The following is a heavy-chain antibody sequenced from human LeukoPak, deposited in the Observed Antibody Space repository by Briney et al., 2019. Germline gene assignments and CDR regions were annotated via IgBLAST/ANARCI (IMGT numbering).Heavy chain of an antibody. J-gene: IGHJ6*04. D-gene: IGHD3-10*02. V-gene: IGHV3-48*04. CDR3: AELGITMIGGV. Sequence: PGGSLRLSCVASGITFSSYSMNWVRQAPGKGLEWVSYISSSGSTIYYADSVKGRFTISRDNAKNSLYLQMNSLRAEDTAVYYCAELGITMIGGVWGKGTTVTISS. CDR1: GITFSSYS. CDR2: ISSSGSTI.